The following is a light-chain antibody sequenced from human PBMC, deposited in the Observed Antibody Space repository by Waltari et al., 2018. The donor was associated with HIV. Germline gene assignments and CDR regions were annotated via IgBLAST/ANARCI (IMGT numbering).Light chain of an antibody. CDR2: DVS. J-gene: IGLJ3*02. CDR1: SSDVGGYNY. Sequence: QSALTQPASVSGSPGQSITISCTGTSSDVGGYNYVPWYQRQPGKAPKLIIYDVSNRPSGVSNRFSGSKSGNRASLTISGLQAEDEADYYCSSYTSSSTRVFGGGTTVTVL. V-gene: IGLV2-14*03. CDR3: SSYTSSSTRV.